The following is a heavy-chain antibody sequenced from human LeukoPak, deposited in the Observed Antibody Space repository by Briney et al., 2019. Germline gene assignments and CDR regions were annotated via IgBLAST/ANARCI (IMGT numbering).Heavy chain of an antibody. CDR1: GFPFSSYW. CDR3: ARETMTTVTTGEYYFDY. CDR2: IKQDGSKK. V-gene: IGHV3-7*01. J-gene: IGHJ4*02. D-gene: IGHD4-17*01. Sequence: GGSLRLSCVASGFPFSSYWMTWVRQAPGKGLEWVANIKQDGSKKSYVDSVKGRFTISRDNAKNSLYLQMNSLRAEDTAVYYCARETMTTVTTGEYYFDYWGQGTLVTVSS.